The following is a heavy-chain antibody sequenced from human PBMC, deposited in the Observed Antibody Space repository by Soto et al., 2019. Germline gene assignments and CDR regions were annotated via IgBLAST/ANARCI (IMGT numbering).Heavy chain of an antibody. CDR1: GGSVTGYF. J-gene: IGHJ3*02. D-gene: IGHD3-10*01. CDR3: ASKFGELLADAFDI. Sequence: PETLSLTCTVSGGSVTGYFCSWIRQPPGEGLEWIGYIYYSGSTNYNPSLKSRVTISVDTSKNQFSLKLSSVTAADTAVYYCASKFGELLADAFDIWGQGTVVTVSS. V-gene: IGHV4-59*02. CDR2: IYYSGST.